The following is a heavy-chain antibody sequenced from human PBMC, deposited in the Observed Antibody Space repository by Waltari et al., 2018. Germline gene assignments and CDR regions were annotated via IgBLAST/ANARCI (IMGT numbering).Heavy chain of an antibody. CDR2: MNPNRGNT. Sequence: QVQLVQSGAEVKKPGASVKVSCKASGYTFTSYDINWVRQATGQGLEWMGWMNPNRGNTGYAQKFQGRVTMTRNTSISTAYMELSSLRSEDTAVYYCASDIKNNWGVVYWGQGTLVTVSS. V-gene: IGHV1-8*01. D-gene: IGHD7-27*01. CDR3: ASDIKNNWGVVY. CDR1: GYTFTSYD. J-gene: IGHJ4*02.